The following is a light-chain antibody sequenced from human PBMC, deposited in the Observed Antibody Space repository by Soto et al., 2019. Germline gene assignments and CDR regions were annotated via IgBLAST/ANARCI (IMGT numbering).Light chain of an antibody. CDR1: SSNIGAGYD. CDR3: QSYDSSLSGYV. J-gene: IGLJ1*01. V-gene: IGLV1-40*01. Sequence: QSVLTQPPSVSGAPGQRVTISCTGRSSNIGAGYDVHWYQQLPGTAPKLLIYDDSNRPSGVPDRFSGSKSGTSASLAITGLQAEDEADYDCQSYDSSLSGYVFGTGTKLTVL. CDR2: DDS.